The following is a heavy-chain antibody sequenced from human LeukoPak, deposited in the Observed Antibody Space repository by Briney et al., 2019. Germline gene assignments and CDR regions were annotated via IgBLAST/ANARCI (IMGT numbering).Heavy chain of an antibody. Sequence: GGSLRLSCAASGFTLSSYAMSWVRQAPGKGLEWVSTISCSGGSTYYADSVKGRFTISRDNSKNTLNLQITSLTAEDTAVYYCAKDGYSSGWYDYWGQGTLVTVSS. D-gene: IGHD6-19*01. CDR2: ISCSGGST. V-gene: IGHV3-23*01. J-gene: IGHJ4*02. CDR1: GFTLSSYA. CDR3: AKDGYSSGWYDY.